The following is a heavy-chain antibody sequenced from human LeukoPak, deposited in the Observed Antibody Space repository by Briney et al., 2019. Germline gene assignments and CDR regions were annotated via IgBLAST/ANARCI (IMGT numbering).Heavy chain of an antibody. CDR2: INHSGST. J-gene: IGHJ4*02. V-gene: IGHV4-34*01. Sequence: SETLSLTCAVYGGSFSGYYWSWIRQPPGKGLEWIGEINHSGSTNYNPSLKSRVTISVDTSKNQFSLKLSSVTAADTAVYYCARHVPYYDFWSGYYGPFDYWGQGTLVTVSS. CDR1: GGSFSGYY. CDR3: ARHVPYYDFWSGYYGPFDY. D-gene: IGHD3-3*01.